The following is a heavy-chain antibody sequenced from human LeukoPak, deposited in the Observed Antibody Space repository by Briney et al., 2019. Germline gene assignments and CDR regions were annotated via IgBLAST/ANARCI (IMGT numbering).Heavy chain of an antibody. CDR2: IKSKTDGGTT. CDR1: GFTFSNAW. Sequence: PGGSLRLSCAASGFTFSNAWMSWVRQAPGKGLEWVGRIKSKTDGGTTDYAAPVKGRFTISRDDLKNTLYLQMNSLKTEDTAVYYCTTHRGYYDSSGYYPQDFDYWGRGTLVTVSS. V-gene: IGHV3-15*01. D-gene: IGHD3-22*01. J-gene: IGHJ4*02. CDR3: TTHRGYYDSSGYYPQDFDY.